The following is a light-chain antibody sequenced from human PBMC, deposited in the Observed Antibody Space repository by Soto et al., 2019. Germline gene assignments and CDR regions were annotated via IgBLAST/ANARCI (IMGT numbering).Light chain of an antibody. Sequence: QSLLTQPASVSGSPGQSTTISCTGSSSDIGAYNYVSWFQHYPGKAPKLIISEVSNRPSGVSNRFSGSKSGTAASLTISGLQTEDEADYFCFSFSTDWTHVFGTGTKVTV. J-gene: IGLJ1*01. CDR1: SSDIGAYNY. CDR2: EVS. CDR3: FSFSTDWTHV. V-gene: IGLV2-14*01.